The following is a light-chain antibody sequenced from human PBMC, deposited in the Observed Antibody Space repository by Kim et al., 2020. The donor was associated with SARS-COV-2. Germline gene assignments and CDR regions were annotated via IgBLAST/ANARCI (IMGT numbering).Light chain of an antibody. V-gene: IGKV3-15*01. CDR1: QTISTN. J-gene: IGKJ2*01. Sequence: SVSPGERAALSCMASQTISTNVAWYQPKPGQPPRLLIFEASTRATGVPARFSGGGSETEFTLTISSLQSEDFAVYFCQHYHNWPFTFGQGTKLEI. CDR3: QHYHNWPFT. CDR2: EAS.